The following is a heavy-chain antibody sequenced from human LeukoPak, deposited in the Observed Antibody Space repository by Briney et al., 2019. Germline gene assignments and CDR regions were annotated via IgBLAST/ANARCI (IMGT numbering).Heavy chain of an antibody. J-gene: IGHJ6*03. CDR2: IYSSGST. CDR3: ARGVHGYSYGYVPWELYSYMDV. CDR1: GGSISSGSYY. D-gene: IGHD5-18*01. V-gene: IGHV4-61*02. Sequence: ASETLSLTCTVSGGSISSGSYYWSWIRQPAGKGLEWIGRIYSSGSTNYNPSLKSRVTISVDKSKNQFSLKLSSVTAADTAVYYCARGVHGYSYGYVPWELYSYMDVWGKETTVSISS.